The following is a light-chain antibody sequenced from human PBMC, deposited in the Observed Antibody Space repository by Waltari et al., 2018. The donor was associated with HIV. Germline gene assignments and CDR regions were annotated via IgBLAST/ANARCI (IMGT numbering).Light chain of an antibody. V-gene: IGLV1-40*01. CDR3: QSYDRSLSASVV. CDR2: VNK. J-gene: IGLJ2*01. Sequence: QSVLTQPPSVSGAPGQRVTISCTGGSSNIGEDYDVHWYQQIPGTAPNLLISVNKNRPSGGPYRFSASKSGTSASLAITGLQAEDEADYFCQSYDRSLSASVVFGGGTKLTVL. CDR1: SSNIGEDYD.